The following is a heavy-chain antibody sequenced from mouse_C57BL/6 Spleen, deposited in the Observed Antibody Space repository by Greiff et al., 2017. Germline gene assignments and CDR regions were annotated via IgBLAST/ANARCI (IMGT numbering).Heavy chain of an antibody. CDR1: GYAFSSSW. V-gene: IGHV1-82*01. J-gene: IGHJ4*01. CDR3: ARETAQAPYAMDY. CDR2: IYPGDGDT. D-gene: IGHD3-2*02. Sequence: QVQLQQSGPELVKPGASVKISCKASGYAFSSSWMNWVKQRPGKGLEWIGRIYPGDGDTNYNGKFKGKATLTADKSSSTAYMQLSSLTSEDSAVYFCARETAQAPYAMDYWGQGTSVTVSS.